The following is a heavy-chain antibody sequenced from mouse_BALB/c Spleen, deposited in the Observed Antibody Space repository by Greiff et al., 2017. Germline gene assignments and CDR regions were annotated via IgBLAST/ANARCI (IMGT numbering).Heavy chain of an antibody. CDR3: TRDGFAY. Sequence: VQLQQPGAELVKPGASVKMSCKASGYTFTSYWMHWVKQRPGQGLEWIGTIDPSDSYTSYNQKFKGKATLTVDTSSSTAYMQLSSLTSEDSAVYYCTRDGFAYWGQGTLVTVSA. CDR1: GYTFTSYW. J-gene: IGHJ3*01. CDR2: IDPSDSYT. D-gene: IGHD2-3*01. V-gene: IGHV1S127*01.